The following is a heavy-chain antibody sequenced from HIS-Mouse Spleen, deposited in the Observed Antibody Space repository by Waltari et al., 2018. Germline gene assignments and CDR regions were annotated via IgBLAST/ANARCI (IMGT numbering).Heavy chain of an antibody. D-gene: IGHD6-13*01. CDR3: ARDSRIAAAGTFDY. V-gene: IGHV3-48*01. J-gene: IGHJ4*02. Sequence: EVQLVESGGGLVQPGGSLRLSCAVSGFTFSSYSMNWVRHAPGKGLEWVSYMSSSSSTIYYADSVKGRFTISRDNAKNSLYLQMNSLRAEDTAVYYCARDSRIAAAGTFDYWGQGTLVTVSS. CDR1: GFTFSSYS. CDR2: MSSSSSTI.